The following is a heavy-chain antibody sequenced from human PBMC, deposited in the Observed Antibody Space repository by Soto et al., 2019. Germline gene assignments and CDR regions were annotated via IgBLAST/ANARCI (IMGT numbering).Heavy chain of an antibody. D-gene: IGHD3-22*01. Sequence: QVQLVQSGAEVKKPGASVKVSCKASGYTFTNYDINWVRQATGQGLEWMGWMNPNSGNTGYAQKFQGRVTMTRNTSISTAYRELSSLRSEDTAVYYCARGHYDRTYHLYYYYYGMDVWGQGTTVTVSS. CDR1: GYTFTNYD. CDR3: ARGHYDRTYHLYYYYYGMDV. J-gene: IGHJ6*02. CDR2: MNPNSGNT. V-gene: IGHV1-8*01.